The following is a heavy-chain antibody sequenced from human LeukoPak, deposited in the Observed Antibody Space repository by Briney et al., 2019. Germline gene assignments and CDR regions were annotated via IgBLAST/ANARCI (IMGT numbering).Heavy chain of an antibody. CDR3: ARDLGYDSSGSIPFDAFDI. V-gene: IGHV1-18*01. Sequence: GASVKVSCKASGYTFASYGINWVRQAPGQGLEWMGWMSVYSGDTNYAQQVQGRVTMTTDTSTSTAYMELRSLRSDDTAVYYCARDLGYDSSGSIPFDAFDIWGQGTMVTVSS. CDR2: MSVYSGDT. J-gene: IGHJ3*02. D-gene: IGHD3-22*01. CDR1: GYTFASYG.